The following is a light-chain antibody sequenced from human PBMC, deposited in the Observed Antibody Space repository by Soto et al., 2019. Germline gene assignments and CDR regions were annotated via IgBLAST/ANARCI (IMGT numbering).Light chain of an antibody. CDR2: GVT. V-gene: IGLV2-8*01. Sequence: QSALTQPPSASGSPGQSVTISCTGTSSDVGGYNCVSWYQQHPGKAPKLMIYGVTKRPSGVPDRFSGSKSGNTASLTVSGLQAEDEADYYCSSYAGSNNFVFGTGTKVPS. CDR1: SSDVGGYNC. CDR3: SSYAGSNNFV. J-gene: IGLJ1*01.